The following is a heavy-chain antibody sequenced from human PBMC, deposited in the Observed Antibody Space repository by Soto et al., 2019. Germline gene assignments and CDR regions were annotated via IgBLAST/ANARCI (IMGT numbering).Heavy chain of an antibody. D-gene: IGHD6-19*01. V-gene: IGHV4-59*01. Sequence: ETLSLTCSVSGGSISGSDWSWIRQSPGKGLEWLGYVYYTGSTNYSPSLRSRVSISVDTSKNEFSLRLSSVTASDTAVYFCARTVAVPGAHIDYWGQGTQVTVSS. CDR2: VYYTGST. CDR1: GGSISGSD. CDR3: ARTVAVPGAHIDY. J-gene: IGHJ4*02.